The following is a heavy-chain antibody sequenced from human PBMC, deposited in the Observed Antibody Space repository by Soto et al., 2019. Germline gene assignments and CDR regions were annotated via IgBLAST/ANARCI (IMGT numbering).Heavy chain of an antibody. D-gene: IGHD5-18*01. J-gene: IGHJ6*02. V-gene: IGHV1-18*01. CDR1: GYRFTNYG. CDR2: ISTSNGNT. Sequence: GASVKVSCKASGYRFTNYGISWVRQAPGQGLEWMGWISTSNGNTNYAQNLQGRVTMTTDTSTSTAFMELRGLRSDDTAVYYCTRDSADTAMISYLYYTVLDVWGQGTTVTVSS. CDR3: TRDSADTAMISYLYYTVLDV.